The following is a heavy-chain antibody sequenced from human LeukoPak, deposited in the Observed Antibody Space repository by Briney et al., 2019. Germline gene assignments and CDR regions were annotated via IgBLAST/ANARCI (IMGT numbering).Heavy chain of an antibody. CDR1: GGSISSGPYY. Sequence: PSETLSLTCAVSGGSISSGPYYWGWIRQPPGKGLEWVATVYYTGSMYYNPSLKGRVTVSVDASKYQFSLMLSSVTAAATAVYFCARLPGSGYFVYWGQGILVTVSS. V-gene: IGHV4-39*01. J-gene: IGHJ4*02. CDR3: ARLPGSGYFVY. CDR2: VYYTGSM. D-gene: IGHD3-22*01.